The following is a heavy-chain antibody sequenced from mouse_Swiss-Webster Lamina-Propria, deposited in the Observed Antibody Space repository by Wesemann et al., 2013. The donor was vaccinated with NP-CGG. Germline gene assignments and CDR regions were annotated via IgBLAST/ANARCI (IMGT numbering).Heavy chain of an antibody. V-gene: IGHV1S22*01. D-gene: IGHD2-1*01. J-gene: IGHJ4*01. CDR2: SHRSGST. Sequence: SHRSGSTNYDEKFKSKGTLTVDTSSSTAYMHLSSLTSEDSAVYYCTRGGGNYGNYADYYAMDYWGQGTSVTVSS. CDR3: TRGGGNYGNYADYYAMDY.